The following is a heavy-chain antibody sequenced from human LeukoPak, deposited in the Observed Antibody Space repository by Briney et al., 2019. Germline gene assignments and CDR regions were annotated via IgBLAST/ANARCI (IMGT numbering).Heavy chain of an antibody. J-gene: IGHJ4*02. V-gene: IGHV3-30*02. Sequence: GGSLRLSCAASGFTFSSYAMSWVRQAPGKGLEWVAFIPYDGSNKYYADSVKGRFTISRDSSKNTLYLEMISLRADDTAVYYCARDFSGTYDYWGQGTLVTVSS. CDR1: GFTFSSYA. D-gene: IGHD1-7*01. CDR3: ARDFSGTYDY. CDR2: IPYDGSNK.